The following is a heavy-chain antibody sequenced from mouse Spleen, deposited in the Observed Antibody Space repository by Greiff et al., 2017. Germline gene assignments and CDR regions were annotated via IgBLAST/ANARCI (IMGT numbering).Heavy chain of an antibody. CDR2: INYDGSST. J-gene: IGHJ4*01. Sequence: EVKLMESEGGLVQPGSSMKLSCTASGFTFSDYYMAWVRQVPEKGLEWVAKINYDGSSTYYLDSLKSRFIISRDNAKNILYLQMSSLKSEDTATYYCARERGGGAMDYWGQGTSVTVSS. V-gene: IGHV5-16*01. CDR1: GFTFSDYY. CDR3: ARERGGGAMDY.